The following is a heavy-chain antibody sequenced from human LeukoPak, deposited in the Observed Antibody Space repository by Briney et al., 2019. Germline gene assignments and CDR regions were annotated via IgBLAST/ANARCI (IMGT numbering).Heavy chain of an antibody. J-gene: IGHJ4*02. CDR1: GYSFTDYW. CDR2: IYPGDSDT. Sequence: GESLKISCKGSGYSFTDYWIGWVRQVPGKGLEWMGIIYPGDSDTRYSPSFQGQVTISADKSINTAYLQWSSLKASDTAMYYCARQSVGTYFNFDYWGQGTLVTVSS. CDR3: ARQSVGTYFNFDY. D-gene: IGHD2/OR15-2a*01. V-gene: IGHV5-51*01.